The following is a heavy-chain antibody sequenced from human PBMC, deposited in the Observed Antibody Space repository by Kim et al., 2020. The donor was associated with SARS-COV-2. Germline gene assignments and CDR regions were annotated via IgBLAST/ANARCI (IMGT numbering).Heavy chain of an antibody. CDR1: GDPVNGYY. Sequence: SETLSLTCAVYGDPVNGYYWSWIRQPPGKGMEWIGEINYDRSTNYKPSLKSRVTMSLDSSKSQFSLRLKTLNAADTAVYYCARVRYFDWLFHQSPHYFDYWGQGTLVTVSS. V-gene: IGHV4-34*01. J-gene: IGHJ4*02. D-gene: IGHD3-9*01. CDR2: INYDRST. CDR3: ARVRYFDWLFHQSPHYFDY.